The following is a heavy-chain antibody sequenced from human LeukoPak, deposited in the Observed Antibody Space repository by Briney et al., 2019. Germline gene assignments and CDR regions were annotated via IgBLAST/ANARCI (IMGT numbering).Heavy chain of an antibody. CDR2: IIPISGTA. CDR1: GCTFSSYA. V-gene: IGHV1-69*05. J-gene: IGHJ6*03. D-gene: IGHD2-2*01. Sequence: ASVKVSCKASGCTFSSYAISWMRQAPGQGLEWMGGIIPISGTANYAQKFQGRVTVTTDESTSTAYMELSSLRSEDTAVYCSARDSWEYWSSTSCYDHYYYMDVWGKGTTVTVSS. CDR3: ARDSWEYWSSTSCYDHYYYMDV.